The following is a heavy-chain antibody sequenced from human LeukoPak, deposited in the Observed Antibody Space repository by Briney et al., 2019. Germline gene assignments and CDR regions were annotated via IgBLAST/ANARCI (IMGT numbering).Heavy chain of an antibody. Sequence: PSETLSLTCTVSGGPINSGGDSWSWIRQPPGKGLEWIVHIYHSGSPYYSPSLRSRVTMSLDRSKNQFSLKLTSVTAADTAVYYCAREVDYFDSSGYYHYYFDSWGQGTLVTVSS. V-gene: IGHV4-30-2*01. CDR1: GGPINSGGDS. CDR3: AREVDYFDSSGYYHYYFDS. D-gene: IGHD3-22*01. CDR2: IYHSGSP. J-gene: IGHJ4*02.